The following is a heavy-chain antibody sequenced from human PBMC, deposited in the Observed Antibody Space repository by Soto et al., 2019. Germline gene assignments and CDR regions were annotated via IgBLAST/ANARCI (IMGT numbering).Heavy chain of an antibody. D-gene: IGHD5-18*01. V-gene: IGHV1-58*02. Sequence: SVKVSCKASGFTSTRSAMQWVRQARGQRLEWIGWIVVGSGNTKYAQKFQERVTITRDMSTSTAYMELSILRSEDTAVYYCAAEGGYSYGYAFGVWG. CDR1: GFTSTRSA. CDR3: AAEGGYSYGYAFGV. J-gene: IGHJ3*01. CDR2: IVVGSGNT.